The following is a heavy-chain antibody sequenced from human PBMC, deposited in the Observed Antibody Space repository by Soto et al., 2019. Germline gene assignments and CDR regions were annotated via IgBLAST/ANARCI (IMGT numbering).Heavy chain of an antibody. CDR2: IYYSGST. V-gene: IGHV4-31*03. CDR1: GGSISSGGYY. D-gene: IGHD2-21*02. CDR3: ARSSPVVTAP. J-gene: IGHJ5*02. Sequence: QVQLQESGPGLVKPSQTLSLTCTVSGGSISSGGYYWSWIRQHPGKGLEWIGYIYYSGSTYYNPSLKSRITISVDRSKNQFSRKLSSVTAAYTAVYYCARSSPVVTAPWGQGTLVTVSS.